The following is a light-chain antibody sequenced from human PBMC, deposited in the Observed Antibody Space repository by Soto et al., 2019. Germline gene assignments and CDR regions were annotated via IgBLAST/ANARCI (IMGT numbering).Light chain of an antibody. Sequence: AIQLTQSPSSLSASVGDRVTITCRTSQGISTLFAWYQQKPGKAPKLLIYDASSLESGVPSRLSGSGSGTEFTLTISNLQPDDSATYYCQHYKAFSPWTFGQGTKVDIK. CDR1: QGISTL. J-gene: IGKJ1*01. CDR2: DAS. V-gene: IGKV1-13*02. CDR3: QHYKAFSPWT.